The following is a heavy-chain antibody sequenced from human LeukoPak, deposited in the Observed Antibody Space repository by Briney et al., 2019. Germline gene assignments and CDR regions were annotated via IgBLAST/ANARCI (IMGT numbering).Heavy chain of an antibody. Sequence: SVKVSCKASGGTFSSYAISWVRQAPGQGLEWMGGIIPIFGAANYAQKFQGRATITADESTSTAYMELSSLRSEDTAVYYCARDGTSIAIPPDAFDIWGQGTMVTVPS. CDR3: ARDGTSIAIPPDAFDI. J-gene: IGHJ3*02. V-gene: IGHV1-69*01. CDR1: GGTFSSYA. D-gene: IGHD6-6*01. CDR2: IIPIFGAA.